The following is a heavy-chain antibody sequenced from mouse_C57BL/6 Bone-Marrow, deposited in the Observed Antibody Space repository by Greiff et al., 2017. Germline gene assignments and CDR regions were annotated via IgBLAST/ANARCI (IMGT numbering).Heavy chain of an antibody. Sequence: QVQLQQSGPELVRPWASVKISCQAFYTFSRRVHFAIRDTNYWMQWVKQRPGQGLEWIGAIYPGNGDTSYNQKFKGKATLTADKSSSTSYMQLSNLTTEDSAVYYCACHYGSSDNYAMDYWGQGTSVTVSS. CDR1: YTFSRRVH. J-gene: IGHJ4*01. CDR2: GQGLEWIG. V-gene: IGHV1-87*01. CDR3: TEDSAVYYCACHYGSSDNYAMDY. D-gene: IGHD1-1*01.